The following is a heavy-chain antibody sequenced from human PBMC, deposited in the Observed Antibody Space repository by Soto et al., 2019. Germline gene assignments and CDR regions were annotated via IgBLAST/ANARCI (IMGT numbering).Heavy chain of an antibody. V-gene: IGHV3-30-3*01. Sequence: QVQLVESGGGVVQPGRSLRLSCAASGFTFSSYAMHWVRQAPGKGLEWVAVISYDGSNKYYADSVKGRFTISRDNSKNTLYLQMNSLRAEDTAVYYCARDFEGITIFGVVIMGYWGQGTLVTVSS. CDR2: ISYDGSNK. D-gene: IGHD3-3*01. J-gene: IGHJ4*02. CDR3: ARDFEGITIFGVVIMGY. CDR1: GFTFSSYA.